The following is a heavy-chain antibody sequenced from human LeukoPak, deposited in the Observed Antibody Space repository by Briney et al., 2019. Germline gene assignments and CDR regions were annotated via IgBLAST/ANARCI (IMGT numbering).Heavy chain of an antibody. CDR2: IRSGGGNI. D-gene: IGHD5-24*01. CDR3: TRVGYIDEGIDY. J-gene: IGHJ4*02. V-gene: IGHV3-48*04. Sequence: GGSLRLSCATSGFTFSSEPMNWVRQAPGKGLEWAAHIRSGGGNIHYVDSVRGRFTISRDNAKNSLYLQMNSLRAEDTAIYYCTRVGYIDEGIDYWGQGTLVTVSS. CDR1: GFTFSSEP.